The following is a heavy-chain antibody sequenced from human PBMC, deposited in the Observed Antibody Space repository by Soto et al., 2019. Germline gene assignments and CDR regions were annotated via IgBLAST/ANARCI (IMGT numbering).Heavy chain of an antibody. Sequence: GGSLRLSCAASGFTVGDFAMNWVRQAAGRGLEGIGFIRSKAYGGVPEYAASVNGKFTISRDDSKSIAFLQMNSLKTEDTAVYYCSRSRTLVPNYYLDPWGQGTLVTVSP. J-gene: IGHJ5*02. V-gene: IGHV3-49*04. CDR3: SRSRTLVPNYYLDP. CDR1: GFTVGDFA. D-gene: IGHD1-26*01. CDR2: IRSKAYGGVP.